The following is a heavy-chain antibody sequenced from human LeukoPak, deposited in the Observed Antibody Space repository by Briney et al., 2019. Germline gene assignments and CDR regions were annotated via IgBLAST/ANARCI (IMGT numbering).Heavy chain of an antibody. CDR1: GFTVSSYY. CDR2: IYSGGST. D-gene: IGHD6-19*01. V-gene: IGHV3-53*01. J-gene: IGHJ4*02. Sequence: PGGSLRLSCAASGFTVSSYYMSWVRQAPGKGLEWVSVIYSGGSTYYADSVKGRFTISRDNSKNTLYLQMNSLRAEDTAVYYCAREIAVLGGYFDYWGQGTLVTVSS. CDR3: AREIAVLGGYFDY.